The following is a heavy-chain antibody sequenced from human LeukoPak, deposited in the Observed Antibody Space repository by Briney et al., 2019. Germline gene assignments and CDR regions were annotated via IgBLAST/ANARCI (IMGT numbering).Heavy chain of an antibody. CDR1: GGSISSYY. CDR3: ARGIYCSSTSCYGDWFDP. CDR2: IYTSGST. D-gene: IGHD2-2*01. V-gene: IGHV4-4*07. Sequence: SETLSLTCTVSGGSISSYYWSWIWQPAGKGLEWIGRIYTSGSTNYNPSLKSRVTMSVDTSKNQFSLKLSSVTAADTAVYYCARGIYCSSTSCYGDWFDPWGQGTLVTVSS. J-gene: IGHJ5*02.